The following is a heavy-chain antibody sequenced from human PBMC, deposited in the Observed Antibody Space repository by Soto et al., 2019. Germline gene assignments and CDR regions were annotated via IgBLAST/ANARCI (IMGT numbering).Heavy chain of an antibody. J-gene: IGHJ4*02. V-gene: IGHV5-51*01. D-gene: IGHD6-6*01. Sequence: GASLKISCKGSGYSFTSYWIGWVRQMPGKGLEWMGIIYPGDSDTKYSPSFQGQVTISADKSISTAYLQWSSLKASDNAMYYCARSSSSSGYDYWGQGTLVTVSS. CDR2: IYPGDSDT. CDR3: ARSSSSSGYDY. CDR1: GYSFTSYW.